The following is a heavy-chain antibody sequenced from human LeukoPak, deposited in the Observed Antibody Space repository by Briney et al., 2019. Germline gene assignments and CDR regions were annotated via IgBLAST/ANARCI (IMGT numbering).Heavy chain of an antibody. CDR1: GFTFTGCA. Sequence: GSLRLSCAASGFTFTGCAMHWVRQAPGKGLEWVAVISYDASSEYYADSVKGRFTISRDNSKNTLYLQMSSLRAEDTAVYYCATDYGKDPLYFDYWGQGTLVTVSS. CDR3: ATDYGKDPLYFDY. D-gene: IGHD3-16*01. V-gene: IGHV3-30*04. J-gene: IGHJ4*02. CDR2: ISYDASSE.